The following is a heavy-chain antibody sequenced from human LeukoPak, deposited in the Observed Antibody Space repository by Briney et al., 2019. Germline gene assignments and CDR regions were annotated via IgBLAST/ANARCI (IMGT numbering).Heavy chain of an antibody. V-gene: IGHV4-39*07. D-gene: IGHD2-2*03. CDR2: IYYSGST. CDR1: GGSISSSYSY. CDR3: ARLLRVGYCSTTTCNWFDP. J-gene: IGHJ5*02. Sequence: PSETLSLTCTVSGGSISSSYSYWGWIRQPPGKGLEWIGNIYYSGSTYYNPSLKSRVTISVDTSKNHFSLKLNSVTAADTAVYYCARLLRVGYCSTTTCNWFDPWGQGTLVTVSS.